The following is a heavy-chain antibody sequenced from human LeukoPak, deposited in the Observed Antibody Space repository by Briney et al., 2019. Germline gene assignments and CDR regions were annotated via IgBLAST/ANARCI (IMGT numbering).Heavy chain of an antibody. V-gene: IGHV1-18*01. CDR3: ARDPCGNPCFYFDL. CDR2: ISVYSGNI. D-gene: IGHD1-1*01. CDR1: GYSFSSFG. J-gene: IGHJ4*02. Sequence: ASVKVSCKASGYSFSSFGISWVRQAPGQGLEWMGWISVYSGNIKHGQKFQGRVTMTTDTSTNTAYMELTSLRFDDTAVYYCARDPCGNPCFYFDLWGQGALVTVTA.